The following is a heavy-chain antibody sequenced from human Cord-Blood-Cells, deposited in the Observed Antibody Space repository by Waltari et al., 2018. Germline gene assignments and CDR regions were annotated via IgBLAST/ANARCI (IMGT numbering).Heavy chain of an antibody. CDR3: ARDRIWGYDAFDI. CDR2: INPNSGGT. D-gene: IGHD3-10*01. Sequence: QAHLVQSGAAVKQPGPSVKVSCKDSGYTFTGSYMNWGRQAPGQGLEWMGWINPNSGGTNYAQKFQGRVTMTRDTAISTAYMELSRLRSDDTAVYYCARDRIWGYDAFDIWGQGTMVTVSS. J-gene: IGHJ3*02. V-gene: IGHV1-2*02. CDR1: GYTFTGSY.